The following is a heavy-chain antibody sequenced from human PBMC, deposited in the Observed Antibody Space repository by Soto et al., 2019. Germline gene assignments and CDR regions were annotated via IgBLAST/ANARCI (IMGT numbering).Heavy chain of an antibody. CDR2: IYYSGST. Sequence: PSETLSLTCTVSGDSISSYYWSWIRQPPGKGLEWIGYIYYSGSTNYNPSLKSRVTISVDTSKNQFSLKLSSVTAADTAVYYCARESPQLRYFDYWGQGTLVTVSS. J-gene: IGHJ4*02. CDR3: ARESPQLRYFDY. CDR1: GDSISSYY. D-gene: IGHD3-9*01. V-gene: IGHV4-59*01.